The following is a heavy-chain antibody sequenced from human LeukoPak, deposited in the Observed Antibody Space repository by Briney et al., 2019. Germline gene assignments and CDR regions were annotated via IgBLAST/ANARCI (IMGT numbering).Heavy chain of an antibody. CDR1: GFIFSGSE. Sequence: PGGSLILSCAASGFIFSGSEIHWVRQASGKGLEWIGRIITKANSYATGYTASVKGRFTISRDDSKNTAYLHMNSLKLEDTAVYYCRLELPPDYWGQGTLVTVSS. J-gene: IGHJ4*02. V-gene: IGHV3-73*01. CDR3: RLELPPDY. CDR2: IITKANSYAT. D-gene: IGHD1-7*01.